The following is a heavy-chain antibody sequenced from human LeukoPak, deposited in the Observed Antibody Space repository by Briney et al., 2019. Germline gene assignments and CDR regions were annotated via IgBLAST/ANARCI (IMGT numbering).Heavy chain of an antibody. CDR1: GYTFTGYY. CDR3: ARYDSGYDYRGIDY. CDR2: INPNSGGT. Sequence: ASVKVSCKASGYTFTGYYMHWVRQAPGQALEWMGWINPNSGGTNYAQKFQGRVTMTRDTSISTAYMELSRLRSDDTAVYYCARYDSGYDYRGIDYWGQGTLVTVSS. J-gene: IGHJ4*02. D-gene: IGHD5-12*01. V-gene: IGHV1-2*02.